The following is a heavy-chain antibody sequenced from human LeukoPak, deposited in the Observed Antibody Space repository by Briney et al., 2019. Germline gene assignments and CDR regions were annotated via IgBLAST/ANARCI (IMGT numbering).Heavy chain of an antibody. CDR2: IFRIGST. J-gene: IGHJ6*03. V-gene: IGHV4-38-2*02. CDR1: GFSITTGYY. D-gene: IGHD1-20*01. CDR3: ARVYNWNYYYYMDV. Sequence: SETLSLTCIVSGFSITTGYYWAWIRQPPGKGLEWIGTIFRIGSTYYNPSLKSRVTISVDTSKNQFSLKLSSVTAADTAVYYCARVYNWNYYYYMDVWGKGTTVTVSS.